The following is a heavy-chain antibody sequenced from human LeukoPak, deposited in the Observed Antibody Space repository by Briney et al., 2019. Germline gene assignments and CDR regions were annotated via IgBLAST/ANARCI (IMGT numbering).Heavy chain of an antibody. J-gene: IGHJ4*02. Sequence: GGTLRLSCAASGFTFSNYGMNWVRQAPGKGLEWLSGISPRGGGTYYADSVKGRFTISRDDSKSTLSLQMDSLRVEDTAVYCCARDLAWGAFDYWGQGTLVSVSS. V-gene: IGHV3-23*01. CDR2: ISPRGGGT. CDR1: GFTFSNYG. CDR3: ARDLAWGAFDY. D-gene: IGHD7-27*01.